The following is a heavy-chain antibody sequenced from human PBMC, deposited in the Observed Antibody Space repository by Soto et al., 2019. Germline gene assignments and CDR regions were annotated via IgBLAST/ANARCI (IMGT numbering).Heavy chain of an antibody. J-gene: IGHJ5*02. Sequence: PGGSLRLSCAASGFTFSNYAMTWVRQAPGKGLEWVSTITASNGRTRYADFVEGRFTVSRDNSQNTLYLQMNSLRAEDTAIYYCAKDPYYDFWSGYPNWFDPWGQGTLVTVSS. CDR2: ITASNGRT. CDR1: GFTFSNYA. CDR3: AKDPYYDFWSGYPNWFDP. D-gene: IGHD3-3*01. V-gene: IGHV3-23*01.